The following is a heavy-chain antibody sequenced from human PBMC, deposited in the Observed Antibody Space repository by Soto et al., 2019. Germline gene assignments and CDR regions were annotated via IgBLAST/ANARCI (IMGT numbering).Heavy chain of an antibody. D-gene: IGHD2-2*01. CDR2: ISSNGGST. J-gene: IGHJ6*02. CDR1: GFTFSSYA. CDR3: MKGDLLGRVVPAARDYYYYGMDV. Sequence: EVQLVESGGGLVQPGGSLRLSCSASGFTFSSYAMHWVRQAPGKGLEYVSAISSNGGSTYYADSVKGRFTISRDNSKNTLYLQMSSLRAEDTAVYYCMKGDLLGRVVPAARDYYYYGMDVWGQGTTVTVSS. V-gene: IGHV3-64D*06.